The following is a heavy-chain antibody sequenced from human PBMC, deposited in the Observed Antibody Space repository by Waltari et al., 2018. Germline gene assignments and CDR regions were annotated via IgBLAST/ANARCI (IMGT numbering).Heavy chain of an antibody. D-gene: IGHD4-17*01. CDR2: ISYDGSNK. J-gene: IGHJ4*02. V-gene: IGHV3-30*01. CDR1: GFTFSSYA. CDR3: ARVFDTVSFDY. Sequence: QVQLVESGGGVVQPGRSLRLSCAASGFTFSSYAMHWVRQAPGKGLEWVAVISYDGSNKYYADSVKGRFTISRDNSKNTLYLQMNSLRAEDTAVYYCARVFDTVSFDYWGQGTLVTVSS.